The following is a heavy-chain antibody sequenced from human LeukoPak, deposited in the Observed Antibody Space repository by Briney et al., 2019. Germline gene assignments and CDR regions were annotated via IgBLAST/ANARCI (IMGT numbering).Heavy chain of an antibody. CDR3: ARDDACSSTSCPIDY. Sequence: GGSLRLSCAASGFTFSSYSMNWVRQAPGKGLEWVSSISSSSSNTYYADSVKGRFTISRDNAKNSLYLQMNSLRAEDTAVYYCARDDACSSTSCPIDYWGQGTLVTVSS. V-gene: IGHV3-21*01. CDR1: GFTFSSYS. D-gene: IGHD2-2*01. J-gene: IGHJ4*02. CDR2: ISSSSSNT.